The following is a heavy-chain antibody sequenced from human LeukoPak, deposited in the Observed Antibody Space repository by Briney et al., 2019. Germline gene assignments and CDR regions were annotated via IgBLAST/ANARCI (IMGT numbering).Heavy chain of an antibody. J-gene: IGHJ4*02. CDR1: GFTFSSYA. D-gene: IGHD6-13*01. CDR3: AKDGPNYSSSWYYFDY. V-gene: IGHV3-23*01. Sequence: GGSLRLSCAASGFTFSSYAMHWVRQAPGKGLEWVSAISGSGGSTYYADSVKGRFTISRDNSKNTLYLQMNSLRAEDTAVYYCAKDGPNYSSSWYYFDYWGQGTLVTVSS. CDR2: ISGSGGST.